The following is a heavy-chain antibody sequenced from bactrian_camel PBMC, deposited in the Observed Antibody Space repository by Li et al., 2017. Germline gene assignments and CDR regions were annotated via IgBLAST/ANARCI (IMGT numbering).Heavy chain of an antibody. CDR2: TDSDGSIV. CDR1: GFSFSTWC. J-gene: IGHJ4*01. D-gene: IGHD2*01. Sequence: VQLVESGGDSVQAGGSLRLSCTTSGFSFSTWCMGWFRESPGKEREGIAATDSDGSIVYQDSVEGRFTICRDNAENTLYQQLNSLKTEDTAMYYCAKGGYCSGGDCYRLYYWGQGTQVTVS. V-gene: IGHV3S1*01. CDR3: AKGGYCSGGDCYRLYY.